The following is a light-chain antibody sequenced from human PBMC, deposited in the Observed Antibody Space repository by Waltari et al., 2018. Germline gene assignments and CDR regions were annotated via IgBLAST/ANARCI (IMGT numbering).Light chain of an antibody. CDR1: HGVIIW. J-gene: IGKJ1*01. CDR2: KTA. V-gene: IGKV1-5*03. Sequence: DVQMTQSPSTLSAVVGDRVTLTCRASHGVIIWLAWYQQKPGKAPRLLIYKTATLESGVPSRVSGSSSGTDCTRTVSGLQPDDFETHFCQQYNASPWTFGQATKLDI. CDR3: QQYNASPWT.